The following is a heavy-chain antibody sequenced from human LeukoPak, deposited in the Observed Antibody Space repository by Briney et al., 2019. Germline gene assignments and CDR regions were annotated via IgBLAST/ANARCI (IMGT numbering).Heavy chain of an antibody. Sequence: GECLRLSCAASGFTFSDYYMSWIRQAPGKGLEWVSYISSSSSYTNYADSVKGRFTISRDNAKNSLYLQMNSLRAEDTAVYYCAKNLAAAGYYFDYWGQGTLVTV. CDR1: GFTFSDYY. V-gene: IGHV3-11*03. J-gene: IGHJ4*02. CDR3: AKNLAAAGYYFDY. CDR2: ISSSSSYT. D-gene: IGHD6-13*01.